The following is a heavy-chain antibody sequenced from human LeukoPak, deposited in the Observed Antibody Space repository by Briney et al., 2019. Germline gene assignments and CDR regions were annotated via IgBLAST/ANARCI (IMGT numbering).Heavy chain of an antibody. J-gene: IGHJ4*02. CDR2: ISSSSSYI. V-gene: IGHV3-21*01. CDR3: ARESYYGSGSYLY. Sequence: PGGSLRLSCAASGFTFSSYSMNWIRQAPGKGLEWVSSISSSSSYIYYADSVKGRFTISRDNAKNSLYLQMNSLRAEDTAVYYCARESYYGSGSYLYWGQGTLVTVSS. CDR1: GFTFSSYS. D-gene: IGHD3-10*01.